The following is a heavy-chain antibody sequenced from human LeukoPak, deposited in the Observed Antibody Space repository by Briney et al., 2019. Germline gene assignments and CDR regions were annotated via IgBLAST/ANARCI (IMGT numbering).Heavy chain of an antibody. V-gene: IGHV3-74*01. CDR2: INKDGSST. D-gene: IGHD5-24*01. CDR1: GFTFSSYW. J-gene: IGHJ4*02. CDR3: ARDRDAYLTDFDY. Sequence: GGSLRLSCAASGFTFSSYWMHWVRQAPGKGLVWVSRINKDGSSTTYADSVKGRFTISRDNAKNTLYLQMNSLRAEDTAVYYCARDRDAYLTDFDYWGQGTLVTVSS.